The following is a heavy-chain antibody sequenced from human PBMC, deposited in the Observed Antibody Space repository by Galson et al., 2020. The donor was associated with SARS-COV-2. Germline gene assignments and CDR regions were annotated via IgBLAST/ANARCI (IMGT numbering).Heavy chain of an antibody. CDR3: AREWGDINSSVFDY. D-gene: IGHD2-21*01. J-gene: IGHJ4*02. V-gene: IGHV1-46*04. CDR1: GYTFISFY. CDR2: INPSGDIT. Sequence: ASVPVSCQASGYTFISFYIHWVRQAPGQGLEWMGVINPSGDITSYAQKLRGRVTVTRDMSTQTVYMELSSLTSEDTAVYYCAREWGDINSSVFDYWGQGSLVVVSS.